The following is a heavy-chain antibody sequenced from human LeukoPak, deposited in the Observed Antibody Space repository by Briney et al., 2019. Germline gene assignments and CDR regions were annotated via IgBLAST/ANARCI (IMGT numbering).Heavy chain of an antibody. D-gene: IGHD2-8*01. CDR3: AKDHCTNGVCEIDY. CDR1: GFTFDDYA. Sequence: PGRSLRLSCAASGFTFDDYAMHWVRQAPGEGLEWVSGISWNSGSIGYADSVKGRFTISRDNAKNSLYLQMNSLRAEDTALYYCAKDHCTNGVCEIDYWGQGTLVTVSS. J-gene: IGHJ4*02. V-gene: IGHV3-9*01. CDR2: ISWNSGSI.